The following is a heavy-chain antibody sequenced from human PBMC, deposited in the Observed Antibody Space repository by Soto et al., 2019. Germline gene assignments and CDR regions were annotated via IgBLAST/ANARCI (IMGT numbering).Heavy chain of an antibody. J-gene: IGHJ6*03. V-gene: IGHV1-18*01. CDR3: ARGYSSSWYLNYYYYYMDV. D-gene: IGHD6-13*01. Sequence: ASVKVSCKASGYTFTSYGISWVRQAPGQGLEWMGWISAYNGNTNYAQKLQGRVTMTTDTSTSTANMELRSLRSDDTAVYYCARGYSSSWYLNYYYYYMDVWGKGTTVTVSS. CDR2: ISAYNGNT. CDR1: GYTFTSYG.